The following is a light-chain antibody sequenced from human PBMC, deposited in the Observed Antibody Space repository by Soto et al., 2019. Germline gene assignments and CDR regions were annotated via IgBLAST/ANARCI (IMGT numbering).Light chain of an antibody. CDR2: GAS. CDR3: QQYGSSPFT. Sequence: EIVLTQSPGTLSLSPGERATLSCRASQSVSSNYLAWYQQKSGQAPRLLIYGASSRATGIPDRFSGSGSGTDFTLTINRLEPEDFAVFYCQQYGSSPFTFGPGTKVDIK. CDR1: QSVSSNY. V-gene: IGKV3-20*01. J-gene: IGKJ3*01.